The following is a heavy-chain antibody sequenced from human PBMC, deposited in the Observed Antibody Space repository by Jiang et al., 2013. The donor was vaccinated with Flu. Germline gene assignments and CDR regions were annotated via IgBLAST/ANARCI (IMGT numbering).Heavy chain of an antibody. CDR2: LSPNTGDT. CDR3: ARATYGDYIDY. D-gene: IGHD4-17*01. Sequence: AKGQGLEWMGWLSPNTGDTNCAQRFQGWVTMTRDTSTSTAYMELSRLKSGDTAVYYCARATYGDYIDYWGQGTLVTVPP. V-gene: IGHV1-2*04. J-gene: IGHJ4*02.